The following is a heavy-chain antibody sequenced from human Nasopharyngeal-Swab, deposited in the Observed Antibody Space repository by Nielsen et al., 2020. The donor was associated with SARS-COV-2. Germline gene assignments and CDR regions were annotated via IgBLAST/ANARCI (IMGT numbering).Heavy chain of an antibody. CDR1: GGSVSGSS. J-gene: IGHJ6*02. CDR3: ARGGLSYYYYPLDV. V-gene: IGHV4-34*01. CDR2: LTHNGST. Sequence: SETLSLTCGVYGGSVSGSSWSWIRQPPGRGLEWIGDLTHNGSTTYNASFRGRSAITSDRSSNQVSLRVNSMTAADSALYCCARGGLSYYYYPLDVWGQGTTVTVSS. D-gene: IGHD2-21*01.